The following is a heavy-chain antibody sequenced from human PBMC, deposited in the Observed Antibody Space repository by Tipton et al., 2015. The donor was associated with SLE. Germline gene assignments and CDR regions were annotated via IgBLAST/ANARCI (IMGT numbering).Heavy chain of an antibody. J-gene: IGHJ5*02. D-gene: IGHD6-6*01. V-gene: IGHV4-38-2*01. CDR2: IYHSGST. CDR1: GYSISSGYY. Sequence: LRLSCAVSGYSISSGYYWGWIRQPPGKGLEWIGSIYHSGSTYYNPSLKSRVTISVDTSKNQFSLKLSSVTAADTAVYYCARGQKAARRNGWFDPWGQGTLVTVSS. CDR3: ARGQKAARRNGWFDP.